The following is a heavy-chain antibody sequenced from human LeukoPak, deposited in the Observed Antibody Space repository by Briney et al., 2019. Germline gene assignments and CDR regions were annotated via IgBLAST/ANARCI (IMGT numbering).Heavy chain of an antibody. CDR3: ARDPYDTNWFDP. CDR2: ISSSSSYI. Sequence: GGSLRLSCAASGFTFSSYSMNWVGQAPGKGLEWVSSISSSSSYIYYADSVKGRFTISRDNAKNSLYLQMNSLRAEDTAVYYCARDPYDTNWFDPWGQGTLVTVSS. CDR1: GFTFSSYS. V-gene: IGHV3-21*01. D-gene: IGHD3-16*01. J-gene: IGHJ5*02.